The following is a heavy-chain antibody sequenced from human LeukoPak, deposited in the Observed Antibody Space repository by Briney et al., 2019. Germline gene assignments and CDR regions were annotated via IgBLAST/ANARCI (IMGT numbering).Heavy chain of an antibody. CDR1: GSTFSSYG. Sequence: PGGSLRLSCAASGSTFSSYGMHWVRQAPGKGLEWVAVIWYDGSNKYYADSVKGRFTISRDNSKNTLYLQMNSLRAEDTAVYYCARDGIAYCGGDCYIDWGQGTLVTVSS. J-gene: IGHJ4*02. V-gene: IGHV3-33*01. D-gene: IGHD2-21*02. CDR3: ARDGIAYCGGDCYID. CDR2: IWYDGSNK.